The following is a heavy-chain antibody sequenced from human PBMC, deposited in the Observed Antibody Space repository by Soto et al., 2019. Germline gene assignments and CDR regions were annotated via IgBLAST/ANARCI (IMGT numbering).Heavy chain of an antibody. V-gene: IGHV4-59*02. CDR3: VTGSCSSTSDSFDI. CDR2: TSHSGST. D-gene: IGHD2-15*01. CDR1: AGSVTTYY. Sequence: QVQLQGSGPGLVKPSETLSLTCTVFAGSVTTYYWTWIRQPPGKGLEWIGFTSHSGSTNYNPSLKSRITMCVDTSKNFISLRLDSVTAADTAVYYCVTGSCSSTSDSFDIWDRGTMFTVSS. J-gene: IGHJ3*02.